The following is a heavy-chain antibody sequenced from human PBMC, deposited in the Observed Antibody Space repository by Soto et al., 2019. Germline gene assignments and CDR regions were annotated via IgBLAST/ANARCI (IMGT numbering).Heavy chain of an antibody. D-gene: IGHD1-26*01. V-gene: IGHV1-18*04. CDR3: ARTYSGTYPQGFDY. J-gene: IGHJ4*02. Sequence: ASVKVSCKASGYTFTSYGISWVRQAPGQGLEWMGWISAYNGNTNYAQKLQGRVTMTTDTSTSTAYMELRSLRSDDTAVYYCARTYSGTYPQGFDYWGQGTMVTVSS. CDR2: ISAYNGNT. CDR1: GYTFTSYG.